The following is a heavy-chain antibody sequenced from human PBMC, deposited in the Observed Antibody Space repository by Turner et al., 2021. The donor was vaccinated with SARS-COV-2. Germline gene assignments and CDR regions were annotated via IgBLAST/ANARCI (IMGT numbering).Heavy chain of an antibody. J-gene: IGHJ6*02. CDR1: GYTLTELS. D-gene: IGHD6-19*01. V-gene: IGHV1-24*01. Sequence: QVQLAQSGAEVKKPGASVKVSCKVSGYTLTELSMHWVRQAPGKGLEWMGGFDPEDGETIYAQKFQGRVTMTEDTSTDTAYMELSSLRSEDTAVYYCATGSAVAGTPQFYYYYYGIDVWGQGTTVTVSS. CDR3: ATGSAVAGTPQFYYYYYGIDV. CDR2: FDPEDGET.